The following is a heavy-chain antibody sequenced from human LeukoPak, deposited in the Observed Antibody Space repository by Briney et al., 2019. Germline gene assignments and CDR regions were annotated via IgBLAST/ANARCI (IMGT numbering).Heavy chain of an antibody. D-gene: IGHD5-12*01. Sequence: GASVKVSCKASGGTFSSYAISWVRQAPGQGLEWMGRIIPILGIANYAQKFQGRVTITADKSTSTAYMELSSLRSEDTAVYYCARGEWLRLYGYYGMDVWGQGTTVTVSS. J-gene: IGHJ6*02. CDR3: ARGEWLRLYGYYGMDV. V-gene: IGHV1-69*04. CDR2: IIPILGIA. CDR1: GGTFSSYA.